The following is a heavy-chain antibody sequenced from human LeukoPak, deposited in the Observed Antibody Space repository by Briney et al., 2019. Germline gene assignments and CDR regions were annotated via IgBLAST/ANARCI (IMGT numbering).Heavy chain of an antibody. V-gene: IGHV4-38-2*01. D-gene: IGHD6-13*01. J-gene: IGHJ4*02. CDR3: ARAGRMSAAADAFDY. Sequence: SETLSPTCAVSGYSISSGYYWGWIRQPPGKGLEWIGSIYHSGSTYYNPSLKSRVTISADTSKNQFSLKLSSVTAADTAVYYCARAGRMSAAADAFDYWGQGTLVTVSS. CDR2: IYHSGST. CDR1: GYSISSGYY.